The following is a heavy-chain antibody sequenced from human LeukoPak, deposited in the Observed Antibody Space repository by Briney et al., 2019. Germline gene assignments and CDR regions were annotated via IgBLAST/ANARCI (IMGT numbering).Heavy chain of an antibody. CDR2: IKSKTDGGTT. CDR3: TTTSIAVAGPFDY. D-gene: IGHD6-19*01. CDR1: GFTFSNAW. J-gene: IGHJ4*02. V-gene: IGHV3-15*01. Sequence: PGGSLRLSCAASGFTFSNAWMSWVRQAPGKGLEWVGRIKSKTDGGTTDYAAPVKGRFTISRDDSTNTLYLQMNSLKTEDTAVYYCTTTSIAVAGPFDYWGQGTLVSVSS.